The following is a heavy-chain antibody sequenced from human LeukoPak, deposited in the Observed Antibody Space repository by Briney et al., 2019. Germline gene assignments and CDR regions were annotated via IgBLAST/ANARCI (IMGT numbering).Heavy chain of an antibody. J-gene: IGHJ4*02. CDR3: ARPARAAAGIDY. CDR1: GYTFTSYA. D-gene: IGHD6-13*01. Sequence: ASVKVSCKASGYTFTSYAMHWVRQAPGQGLEWMGWINAGNGNTKYSQKLQGRVTMTTDTSTSTAYMELRSLRSDDTAVYYCARPARAAAGIDYWGQGTLVTVSS. V-gene: IGHV1-3*01. CDR2: INAGNGNT.